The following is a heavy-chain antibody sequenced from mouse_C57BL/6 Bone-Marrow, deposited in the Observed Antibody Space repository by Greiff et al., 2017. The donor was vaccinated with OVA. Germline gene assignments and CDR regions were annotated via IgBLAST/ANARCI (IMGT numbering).Heavy chain of an antibody. J-gene: IGHJ2*01. CDR3: TSYDYDVGYFDY. V-gene: IGHV14-4*01. Sequence: EVQLQQSGAELVRPGASVKLSCTASGFHIKDDYMHWVKQRPEQGLEWIGWIDPENGDTEYASKFQGKATITADTSSNTAYLQLSSLTSEDTAVYYCTSYDYDVGYFDYWGQGTTLTVSS. D-gene: IGHD2-4*01. CDR2: IDPENGDT. CDR1: GFHIKDDY.